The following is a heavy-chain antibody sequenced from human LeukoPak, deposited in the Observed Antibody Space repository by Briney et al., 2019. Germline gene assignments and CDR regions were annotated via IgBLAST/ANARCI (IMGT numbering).Heavy chain of an antibody. D-gene: IGHD6-13*01. CDR3: ARESAAAGAYWYFDL. J-gene: IGHJ2*01. V-gene: IGHV3-74*01. CDR2: INSDGSST. CDR1: GFTFSSYW. Sequence: GGSLRLSCAASGFTFSSYWMHWVRQAPGKGLVWVSRINSDGSSTSYADSVKGRFTISRDNAKNTLYLQMNSLRAEDTAVYYCARESAAAGAYWYFDLWGRGTLVTVSS.